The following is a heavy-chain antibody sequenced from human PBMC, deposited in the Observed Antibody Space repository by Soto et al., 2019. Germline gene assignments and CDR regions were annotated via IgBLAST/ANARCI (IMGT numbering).Heavy chain of an antibody. CDR1: GGSISSYC. D-gene: IGHD3-10*01. J-gene: IGHJ6*02. CDR3: ARRGVRGVIITHYGMDV. V-gene: IGHV4-4*07. Sequence: LSLTCTVCGGSISSYCWGWIRQPAAKGLEWIGRIYTSGSTTYNPSLKRRVTMSVDTSKNQFSRKLSTVTAAETAVYYCARRGVRGVIITHYGMDVWGQGTTVTVSS. CDR2: IYTSGST.